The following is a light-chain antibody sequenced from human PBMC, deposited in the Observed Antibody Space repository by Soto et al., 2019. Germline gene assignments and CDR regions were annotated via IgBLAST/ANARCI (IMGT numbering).Light chain of an antibody. CDR2: GAS. Sequence: VLTQSPGTLSLSPGERATLSCRASQSVGSSYLAWYQLKRGQAPRLLIYGASSRATGIPDRVSGSGSGPDFTLTISRLEPEDFAVYYCLHYGTSLYTFGQGTKLEIK. CDR1: QSVGSSY. V-gene: IGKV3-20*01. CDR3: LHYGTSLYT. J-gene: IGKJ2*01.